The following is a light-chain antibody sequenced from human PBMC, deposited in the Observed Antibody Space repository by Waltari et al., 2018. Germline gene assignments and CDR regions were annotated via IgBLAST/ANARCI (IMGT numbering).Light chain of an antibody. Sequence: QSALTQPASVSGSPGQSITISCTGTRSDVGDYNYVSWYQQHPGKAPKLMIYDVTNRPSGVSNRFSGSKSGNTASLTISGLQAEDEADYYCTSYRRGSALGVFGGGTSLTVL. V-gene: IGLV2-14*03. CDR3: TSYRRGSALGV. CDR2: DVT. J-gene: IGLJ2*01. CDR1: RSDVGDYNY.